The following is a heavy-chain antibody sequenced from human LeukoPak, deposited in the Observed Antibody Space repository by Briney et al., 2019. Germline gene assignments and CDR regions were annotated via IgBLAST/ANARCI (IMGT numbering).Heavy chain of an antibody. D-gene: IGHD3-10*01. Sequence: PGGSLRLSCAASAFTFNIYGMNWVRQAPGKGLEWVSLVSFDGSNKYYADSVKGRFTVSRDNAKNTLNLQMNSLRAEDTAVYYCARDKKSGESSEIDYWGQGTLVTVSS. CDR1: AFTFNIYG. CDR3: ARDKKSGESSEIDY. J-gene: IGHJ4*02. CDR2: VSFDGSNK. V-gene: IGHV3-30*03.